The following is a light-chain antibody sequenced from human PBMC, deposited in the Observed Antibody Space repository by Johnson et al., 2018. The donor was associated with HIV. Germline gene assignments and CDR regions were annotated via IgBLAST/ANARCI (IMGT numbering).Light chain of an antibody. V-gene: IGLV1-51*02. Sequence: QSVLTQPPSVSAAPGQRVTISCSGSSFNIGINFVSWYQQVPGTAPKLLICESNKRPSGIPNRFSGSKSGTSATLAITGLQTGDEADYYCGTWDSRLSVYVFGTGTKVTVL. CDR2: ESN. CDR1: SFNIGINF. CDR3: GTWDSRLSVYV. J-gene: IGLJ1*01.